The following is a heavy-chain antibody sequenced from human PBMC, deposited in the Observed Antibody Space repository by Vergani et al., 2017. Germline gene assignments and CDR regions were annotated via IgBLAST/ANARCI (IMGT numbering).Heavy chain of an antibody. J-gene: IGHJ5*02. CDR1: GFTFTSYG. CDR3: ACPTTVTTP. V-gene: IGHV3-23*01. CDR2: ISASGGST. Sequence: EVQLLESGGGLVQPGESLRLSCTVSGFTFTSYGISWVRQAPGKGLEWVSGISASGGSTYYTDSVKGRFIISRDNSKNTLYLQMNSLRAEDTAVYYCACPTTVTTPWGQGTLVTVSS. D-gene: IGHD4-17*01.